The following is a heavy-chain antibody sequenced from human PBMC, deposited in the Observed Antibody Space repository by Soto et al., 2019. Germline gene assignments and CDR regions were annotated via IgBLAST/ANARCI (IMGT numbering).Heavy chain of an antibody. Sequence: GGSLRLSCAASGFTFSSYAMSWVRQAPGKGLEWVSAISGSGGSTYYADSVKGRFTISRDNSKNTLYLQMNSLRAEDTAVYYCAKWPIFGVVPQDYYYYGMDVWGQGTTVTVSS. D-gene: IGHD3-3*02. CDR2: ISGSGGST. CDR3: AKWPIFGVVPQDYYYYGMDV. J-gene: IGHJ6*02. V-gene: IGHV3-23*01. CDR1: GFTFSSYA.